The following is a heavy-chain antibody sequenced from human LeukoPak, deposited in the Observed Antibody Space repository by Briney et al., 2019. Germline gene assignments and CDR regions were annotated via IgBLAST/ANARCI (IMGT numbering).Heavy chain of an antibody. CDR1: GFTFSSYG. Sequence: GGSLRLSCAASGFTFSSYGMSWVRQAPGKGLEWVSAISGSGGSTYYADSVKGRFTISRDNSKNTLYLQMNSLRAEDTAVYYCAKDRAYYGSGSYYYDYWGQGTLVTVSS. CDR3: AKDRAYYGSGSYYYDY. D-gene: IGHD3-10*01. V-gene: IGHV3-23*01. CDR2: ISGSGGST. J-gene: IGHJ4*02.